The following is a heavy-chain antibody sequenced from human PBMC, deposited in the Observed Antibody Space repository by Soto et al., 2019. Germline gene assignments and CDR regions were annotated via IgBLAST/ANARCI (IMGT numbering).Heavy chain of an antibody. CDR1: GFTFSSYS. D-gene: IGHD2-2*01. V-gene: IGHV3-21*01. CDR2: ISSSSSYI. CDR3: ARDRNFLGYCSSTSCYDDY. J-gene: IGHJ4*02. Sequence: EVQLVESGGGLVKPGGSLRLSCAASGFTFSSYSMNWVRQAPGKGLEWVSSISSSSSYIYYADSVKGRFTIFRDNAKNSLYLQMNSLRAEDTAVYYCARDRNFLGYCSSTSCYDDYWGQGTLVTVSS.